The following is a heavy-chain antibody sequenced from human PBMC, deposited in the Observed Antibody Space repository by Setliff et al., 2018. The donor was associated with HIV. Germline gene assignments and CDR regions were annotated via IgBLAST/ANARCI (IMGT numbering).Heavy chain of an antibody. V-gene: IGHV1-69*06. Sequence: EASVKVSCKASGGTFTFYGLNWVRQAPGQGLEWMGKIIPKSDATDYAQKFRGRVTITADKSSNTVYLELTSLTSEDTAVYYCASGMRWDTAMGDAFDIWGQGTMVTVSS. D-gene: IGHD5-18*01. CDR1: GGTFTFYG. J-gene: IGHJ3*02. CDR2: IIPKSDAT. CDR3: ASGMRWDTAMGDAFDI.